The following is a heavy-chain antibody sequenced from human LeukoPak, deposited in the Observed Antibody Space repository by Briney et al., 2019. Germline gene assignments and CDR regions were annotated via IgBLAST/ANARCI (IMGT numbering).Heavy chain of an antibody. V-gene: IGHV3-53*01. CDR2: IFSGGNT. J-gene: IGHJ4*02. CDR3: ARELTWHYYEY. CDR1: GFTVGSNY. Sequence: GGSLRLSCATSGFTVGSNYMSWVRQAPGRGLKWVSTIFSGGNTYYADSVKGRFTISRDTSRNTLYLQMSSLWVEDTAVYFCARELTWHYYEYWGPGTLVTVSS. D-gene: IGHD3-9*01.